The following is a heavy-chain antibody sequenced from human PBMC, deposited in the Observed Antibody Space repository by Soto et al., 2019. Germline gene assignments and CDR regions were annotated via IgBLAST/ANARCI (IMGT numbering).Heavy chain of an antibody. Sequence: EVQLVESGGGLVQPGGSLRLSCAASGFTVSSNYMSWVRQAPGKGLEWVSVIYSGGSTYYADSVKGRFTISRDNSKNTLYLQMNSLRAEDTAVYNCARDKIPDILTGYYDEYWGQGTLVTVSS. CDR2: IYSGGST. CDR3: ARDKIPDILTGYYDEY. CDR1: GFTVSSNY. V-gene: IGHV3-66*01. D-gene: IGHD3-9*01. J-gene: IGHJ4*02.